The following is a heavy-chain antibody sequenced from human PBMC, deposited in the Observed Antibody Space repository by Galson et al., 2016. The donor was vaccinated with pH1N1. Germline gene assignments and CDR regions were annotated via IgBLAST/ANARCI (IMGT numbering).Heavy chain of an antibody. CDR1: SGSINSSNW. J-gene: IGHJ4*02. CDR2: IFHTGST. Sequence: LSLTCVVSSGSINSSNWWGWVRQPPGKGLEWIGEIFHTGSTNYNPSLKSRVAISIDKSKNQFSLRLSSMTAADTAVYYCAKMARRSGPDSEYYFDFLGQGMLVTVSS. V-gene: IGHV4-4*02. D-gene: IGHD6-25*01. CDR3: AKMARRSGPDSEYYFDF.